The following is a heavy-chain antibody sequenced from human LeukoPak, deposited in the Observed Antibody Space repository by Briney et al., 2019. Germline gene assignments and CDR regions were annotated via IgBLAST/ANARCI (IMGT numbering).Heavy chain of an antibody. J-gene: IGHJ4*02. D-gene: IGHD6-19*01. V-gene: IGHV4-39*01. CDR3: ASLGREGWADY. Sequence: KPPETLSLTCTVSGGSISSSSYYWGWIRQPPGKGLEWIGSIYYSGSTYYNPSLKSRVTISVDTSKNQFSLKLSSVTAADTAVYYCASLGREGWADYWGQGTLVTVSS. CDR2: IYYSGST. CDR1: GGSISSSSYY.